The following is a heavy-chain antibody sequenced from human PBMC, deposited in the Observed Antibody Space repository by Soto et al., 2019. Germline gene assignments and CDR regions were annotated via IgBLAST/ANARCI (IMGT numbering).Heavy chain of an antibody. V-gene: IGHV1-8*01. CDR3: ARERRGRSDY. CDR1: GYTFTSYD. D-gene: IGHD6-25*01. J-gene: IGHJ4*02. CDR2: MNPNSGNT. Sequence: QVQLVQSWAEVKKPGASVKVSCKASGYTFTSYDINWVRQAPGQGLEWMGWMNPNSGNTSYAQKFQGRVTMTRNTSISTAYIKPMSPRSEDTAVDYCARERRGRSDYWGQGTLVTVSS.